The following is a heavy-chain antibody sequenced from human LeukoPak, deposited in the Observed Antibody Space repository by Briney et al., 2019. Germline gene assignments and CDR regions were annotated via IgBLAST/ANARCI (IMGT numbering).Heavy chain of an antibody. CDR3: ARDTYDSSGLLGY. CDR1: GGSFSGYY. J-gene: IGHJ4*02. Sequence: SETLSLTCAVYGGSFSGYYWSWIRQPPGKGLEWIGEINHSGSTNYNPSLKSRVTISVDTSKNQFSLKLSSVTAADTAVYYCARDTYDSSGLLGYWGQGTLVTVSS. V-gene: IGHV4-34*01. D-gene: IGHD3-22*01. CDR2: INHSGST.